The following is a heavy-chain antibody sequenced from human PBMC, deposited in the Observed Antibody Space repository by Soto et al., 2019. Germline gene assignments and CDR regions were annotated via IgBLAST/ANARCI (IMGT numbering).Heavy chain of an antibody. CDR1: GGSFSGYY. CDR3: ATYTITIFGVVGY. Sequence: PSETLSLTCAVYGGSFSGYYWSWIRQPPGKGLEWIGEINHSGSTNYNPSLKSRVTISVDTSKNQFSLKLSSVTAADTAVYYCATYTITIFGVVGYWGQGTLVTAPQ. CDR2: INHSGST. V-gene: IGHV4-34*01. D-gene: IGHD3-3*01. J-gene: IGHJ4*02.